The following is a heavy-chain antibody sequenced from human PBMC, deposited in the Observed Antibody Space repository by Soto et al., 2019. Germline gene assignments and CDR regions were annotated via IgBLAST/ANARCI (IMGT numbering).Heavy chain of an antibody. CDR2: IIPIFGTP. CDR1: GGTFSSYA. J-gene: IGHJ6*02. CDR3: ARVTKSYYYYYGMDV. Sequence: SVKVSCKASGGTFSSYAISWVRQAPGQGLEWMGGIIPIFGTPNYAQKFQGRVTITADESTSTAYMELSSLRSEDTAVYYCARVTKSYYYYYGMDVWGQGTTVTVS. V-gene: IGHV1-69*13.